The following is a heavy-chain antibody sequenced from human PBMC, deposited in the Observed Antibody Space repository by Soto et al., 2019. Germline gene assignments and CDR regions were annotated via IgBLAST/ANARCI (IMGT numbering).Heavy chain of an antibody. J-gene: IGHJ6*02. Sequence: PSETLSLTCTVSGGSVSSGSYYWSWIRQPPGKGLEWIGYIYYSGSTNYNPSLKSRVTISVDTSKNQFSLKLSSVTAADTAVYYCARGSPHDYVWGSYRKPGYYGVDVWGQGTTVTVSS. CDR1: GGSVSSGSYY. V-gene: IGHV4-61*01. CDR2: IYYSGST. CDR3: ARGSPHDYVWGSYRKPGYYGVDV. D-gene: IGHD3-16*02.